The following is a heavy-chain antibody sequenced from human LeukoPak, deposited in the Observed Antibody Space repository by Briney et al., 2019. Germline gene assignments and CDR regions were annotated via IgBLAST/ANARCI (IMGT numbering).Heavy chain of an antibody. CDR1: GGSFSGYY. Sequence: SETLSLTCAVYGGSFSGYYWSWIRQPPGKGLEWIGEINHSGSTNYNPSLKSRVTISVDTSKNQFSLELSSVTAADTAVYYCARANHYGSGSYYKSPVYYYYYGMDVWGQGTTVTVSS. CDR3: ARANHYGSGSYYKSPVYYYYYGMDV. D-gene: IGHD3-10*01. CDR2: INHSGST. V-gene: IGHV4-34*01. J-gene: IGHJ6*02.